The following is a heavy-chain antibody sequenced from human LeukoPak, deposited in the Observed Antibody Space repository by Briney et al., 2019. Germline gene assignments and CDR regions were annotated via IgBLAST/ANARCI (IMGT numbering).Heavy chain of an antibody. CDR1: GFTFSFYW. CDR3: AKDRYYGSGSPADY. J-gene: IGHJ4*02. Sequence: GGSLRLSCAASGFTFSFYWMHWVRQVPGQGLVWVSRINPGGSSTAYADSVKGRFTISRDNSKNTLYLQMNSLRAEDTAVYYCAKDRYYGSGSPADYWGQGTLVTVSS. D-gene: IGHD3-10*01. V-gene: IGHV3-74*01. CDR2: INPGGSST.